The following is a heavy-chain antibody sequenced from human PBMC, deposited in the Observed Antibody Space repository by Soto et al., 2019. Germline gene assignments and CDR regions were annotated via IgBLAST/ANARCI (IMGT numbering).Heavy chain of an antibody. Sequence: GGSLRLSCAASGFTFSSYSMNWVRQAPGKGLEWVSYISSSSSTIYYADSVKGRFTISRDNAKNSLYLQMNSLRDEDTAVYYCARDLCSGCPPQPFYCYYGMDVWGQGTTVTVSS. CDR2: ISSSSSTI. CDR3: ARDLCSGCPPQPFYCYYGMDV. D-gene: IGHD6-19*01. V-gene: IGHV3-48*02. CDR1: GFTFSSYS. J-gene: IGHJ6*02.